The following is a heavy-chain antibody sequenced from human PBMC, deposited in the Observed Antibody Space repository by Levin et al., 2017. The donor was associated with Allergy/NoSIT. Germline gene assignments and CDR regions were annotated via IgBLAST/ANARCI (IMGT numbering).Heavy chain of an antibody. J-gene: IGHJ6*03. CDR1: GFTFGSYA. CDR2: ISGTGGNT. CDR3: AKTSVGPYYYYMDV. D-gene: IGHD2-2*01. Sequence: PSETLSLTCAASGFTFGSYAMNWVRQSPGKGLEWVSTISGTGGNTFYADSVKGRFTISRDNSKNTLFLQMNSPRAEDTAVYFCAKTSVGPYYYYMDVWGRGTTVTVSS. V-gene: IGHV3-23*01.